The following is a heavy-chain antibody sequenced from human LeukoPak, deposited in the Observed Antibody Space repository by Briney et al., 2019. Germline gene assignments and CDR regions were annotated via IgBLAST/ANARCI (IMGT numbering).Heavy chain of an antibody. Sequence: GGSLRLSCAASGFTFSSYNMNWVRQAPGKGLEWVAVISYDGSNKYYADSVKGRFTISRDNSKNTLYLQMNSLRAEDTAVYYCANAVATPSAEYFQHWGQGTLVTVSS. J-gene: IGHJ1*01. CDR1: GFTFSSYN. CDR2: ISYDGSNK. D-gene: IGHD2-15*01. CDR3: ANAVATPSAEYFQH. V-gene: IGHV3-30*18.